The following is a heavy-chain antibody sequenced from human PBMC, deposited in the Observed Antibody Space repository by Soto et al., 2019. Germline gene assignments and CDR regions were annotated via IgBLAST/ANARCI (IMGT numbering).Heavy chain of an antibody. CDR3: ARGAGWKFGFDP. CDR2: INAGNSNT. D-gene: IGHD3-3*01. Sequence: ASVKVSCKASGYTFTSYTMHWVRQAPGQRLEWMGWINAGNSNTKYSPKIQDRVNITRDTSISTAYMELSSLRSEDTAVYYCARGAGWKFGFDPWGQGTLVTVSS. V-gene: IGHV1-3*01. J-gene: IGHJ5*02. CDR1: GYTFTSYT.